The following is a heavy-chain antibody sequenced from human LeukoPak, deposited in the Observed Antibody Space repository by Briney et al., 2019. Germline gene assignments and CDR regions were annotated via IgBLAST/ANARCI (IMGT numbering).Heavy chain of an antibody. V-gene: IGHV4-34*01. Sequence: SETLSLTCAVYGGSFSGYYWSWIRQPPGKGLEWIGEINHSGSTNYNPSLKSRVTISVDTSKNQFSLKLSSVTAADTAVYYCARGGSGYAYYYYYMDVWGKGTTVTVSS. CDR1: GGSFSGYY. D-gene: IGHD5-12*01. CDR2: INHSGST. J-gene: IGHJ6*03. CDR3: ARGGSGYAYYYYYMDV.